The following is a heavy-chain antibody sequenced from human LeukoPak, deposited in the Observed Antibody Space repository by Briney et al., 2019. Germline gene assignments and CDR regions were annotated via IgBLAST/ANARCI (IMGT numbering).Heavy chain of an antibody. J-gene: IGHJ4*02. CDR2: VSNDGNNK. V-gene: IGHV3-30*04. CDR3: AKDYTPDGLNDIDY. Sequence: GRSLRLSCVASGVTFSSNAMHWVRQAPGKALEWVAVVSNDGNNKYADSVKGRFTISRDNSKNTLYLQMNSLRAEDTAVYYCAKDYTPDGLNDIDYWGQGTRVTVSS. CDR1: GVTFSSNA. D-gene: IGHD3-16*01.